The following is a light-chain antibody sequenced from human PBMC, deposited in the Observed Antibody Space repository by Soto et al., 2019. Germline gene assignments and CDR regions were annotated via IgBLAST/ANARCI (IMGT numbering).Light chain of an antibody. CDR1: RSFSSSY. V-gene: IGKV3-20*01. CDR2: AAS. J-gene: IGKJ2*01. Sequence: EIVLTQSPGTLALSPGERATLSCRASRSFSSSYLAWYQQMPGQAPGLLIYAASSRATGIPDRFSGSGSGTDFTLTISRLEPEDSAVYYRQQYGSSPPYTFGQGTKLEIK. CDR3: QQYGSSPPYT.